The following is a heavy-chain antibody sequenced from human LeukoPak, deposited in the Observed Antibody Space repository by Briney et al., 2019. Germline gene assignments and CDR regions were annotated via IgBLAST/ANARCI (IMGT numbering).Heavy chain of an antibody. Sequence: SETLSLTCTVSGGSISSSSYYWGWIRQPPGKGLEWIGSIYYSGSTYYNPSLKSRVTISVDTSKNQFSLKLSSVTAADTAVYYGASGVSSRITIFGVVIIPPDYWGQGTLVTVSS. CDR1: GGSISSSSYY. CDR3: ASGVSSRITIFGVVIIPPDY. D-gene: IGHD3-3*01. J-gene: IGHJ4*02. CDR2: IYYSGST. V-gene: IGHV4-39*01.